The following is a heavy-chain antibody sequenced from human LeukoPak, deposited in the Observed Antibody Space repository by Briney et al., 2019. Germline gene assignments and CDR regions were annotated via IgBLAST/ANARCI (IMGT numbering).Heavy chain of an antibody. CDR1: GFTFSSYS. Sequence: GGSLTLSCAASGFTFSSYSMNWVSQAPGKGLEWVSSISSSSSYIYYADSVKGRFTISRDNARNSLYLQMNSLRAEDTAVYYCARDFPPQGIVGANDAFDIWGQGTIDPVSS. CDR3: ARDFPPQGIVGANDAFDI. J-gene: IGHJ3*02. CDR2: ISSSSSYI. D-gene: IGHD1-26*01. V-gene: IGHV3-21*01.